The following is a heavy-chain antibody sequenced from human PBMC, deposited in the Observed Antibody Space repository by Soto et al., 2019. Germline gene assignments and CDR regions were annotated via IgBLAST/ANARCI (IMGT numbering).Heavy chain of an antibody. D-gene: IGHD3-3*01. CDR2: IKSKSDGGTT. CDR1: GFCFSNAW. Sequence: GGSLRLSCAASGFCFSNAWMNWVGQAPGKGLEWDGSIKSKSDGGTTDYAAPAKGRFSILRDDAKNTVYLQVNSLKPEDTAVYYCTTEIQQNPWALWSDYYKGTWLDPWSQGTLVTVSS. CDR3: TTEIQQNPWALWSDYYKGTWLDP. J-gene: IGHJ5*02. V-gene: IGHV3-15*07.